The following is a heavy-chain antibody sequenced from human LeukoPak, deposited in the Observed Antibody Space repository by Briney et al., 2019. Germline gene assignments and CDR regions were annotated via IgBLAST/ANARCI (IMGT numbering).Heavy chain of an antibody. CDR1: GFTFTSYA. J-gene: IGHJ4*02. D-gene: IGHD1/OR15-1a*01. CDR3: AKGNWNKLQVFDY. Sequence: GGSLCPSCAASGFTFTSYAMSWVRQAPGKGLEWVSAIRSSGDSTYYAGSVKGRFTISRDNSKNTLYLQMNSLRAEDTALYYCAKGNWNKLQVFDYWGQGTGVSVFS. V-gene: IGHV3-23*01. CDR2: IRSSGDST.